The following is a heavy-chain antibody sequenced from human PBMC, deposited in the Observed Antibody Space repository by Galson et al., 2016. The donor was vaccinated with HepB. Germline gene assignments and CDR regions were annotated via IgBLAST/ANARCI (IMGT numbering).Heavy chain of an antibody. CDR1: NESFGGYY. D-gene: IGHD3-10*01. J-gene: IGHJ4*02. Sequence: ETLSLTCGVYNESFGGYYWSWIRQPPGMGLEWIGEINHSGKTNSNPSLKSRFTMSVDTSKNQFSLKMTSVTAADTAVYYCATGHGDGEDWGQGTLVTVSS. V-gene: IGHV4-34*01. CDR2: INHSGKT. CDR3: ATGHGDGED.